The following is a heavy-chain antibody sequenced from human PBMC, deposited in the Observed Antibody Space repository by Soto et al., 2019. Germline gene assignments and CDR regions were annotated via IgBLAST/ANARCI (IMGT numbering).Heavy chain of an antibody. CDR1: GFSLSNAGLG. D-gene: IGHD6-13*01. CDR3: ASTYSTSCYWFDP. V-gene: IGHV2-26*04. J-gene: IGHJ5*02. Sequence: QVTVKESGPVLVKPTETLTLTCTVSGFSLSNAGLGVSWIRQPPGKALEWLAHIFSNDEKSYSTSLKSRLTISEDTSKSQVVLTMTNRDPVDTATYYCASTYSTSCYWFDPWGQGTLVTVSS. CDR2: IFSNDEK.